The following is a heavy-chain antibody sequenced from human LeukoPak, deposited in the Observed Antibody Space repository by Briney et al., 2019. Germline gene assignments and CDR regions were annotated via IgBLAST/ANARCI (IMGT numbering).Heavy chain of an antibody. CDR1: GLSASSYG. CDR3: ARDISYCGGDCAPYYFDY. CDR2: ISSSGSAI. J-gene: IGHJ4*01. V-gene: IGHV3-48*03. Sequence: GGSLRLSCAASGLSASSYGMSWVRQAPGKGLEWVSFISSSGSAIFYADSVRGRFTISRDSAENSLYLQMNSLRVEDTAVYYCARDISYCGGDCAPYYFDYWGHGTPVTVSS. D-gene: IGHD2-21*02.